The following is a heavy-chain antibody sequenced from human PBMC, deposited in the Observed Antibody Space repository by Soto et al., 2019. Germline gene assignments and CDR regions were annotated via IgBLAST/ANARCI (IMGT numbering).Heavy chain of an antibody. V-gene: IGHV3-23*01. D-gene: IGHD3-16*02. CDR2: ISGSGGST. J-gene: IGHJ4*02. CDR1: GFTFSSYA. CDR3: AKDWLGRAGELSLSPFDY. Sequence: GSLRLSCAASGFTFSSYAMSWVRQAPGTGLEWVSAISGSGGSTYYADSVKGRFTISRDNSKNTLYLQMNSLRAEDTAVYYCAKDWLGRAGELSLSPFDYWGQGTLVTVSS.